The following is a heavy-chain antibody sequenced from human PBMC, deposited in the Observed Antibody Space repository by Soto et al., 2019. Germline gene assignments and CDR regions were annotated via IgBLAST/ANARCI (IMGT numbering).Heavy chain of an antibody. CDR1: GFTFTSYA. CDR3: AKVISTVTIRSGDFDY. J-gene: IGHJ4*02. Sequence: EVQLLESGGGLVQPGGSLRLSCAASGFTFTSYAMSWVRQAPGKGLEWVSAIGGSGGTTYYADSVKGRFTISRDNSKNTLYLQMNSLRAEDTAVYYCAKVISTVTIRSGDFDYWGQGTLVTVSS. V-gene: IGHV3-23*01. CDR2: IGGSGGTT. D-gene: IGHD4-4*01.